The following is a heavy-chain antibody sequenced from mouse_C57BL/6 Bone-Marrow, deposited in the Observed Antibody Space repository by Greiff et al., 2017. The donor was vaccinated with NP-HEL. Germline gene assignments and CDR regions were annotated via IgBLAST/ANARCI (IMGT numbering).Heavy chain of an antibody. D-gene: IGHD1-1*01. J-gene: IGHJ4*01. CDR3: ARSGDYSSMDY. V-gene: IGHV1-81*01. Sequence: QVQLQQSGAELARPGASVKLSCKASGYTFTSYGISWVKQRTGRGLEWIGEIYPRSGNTYYNEKFKGKATLTADKSSSTAYMELRSLTSEDSAVYFCARSGDYSSMDYWGQGTSVTVSS. CDR1: GYTFTSYG. CDR2: IYPRSGNT.